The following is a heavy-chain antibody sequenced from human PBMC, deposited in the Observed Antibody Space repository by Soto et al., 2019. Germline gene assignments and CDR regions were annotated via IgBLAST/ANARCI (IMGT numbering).Heavy chain of an antibody. J-gene: IGHJ4*02. V-gene: IGHV3-66*01. D-gene: IGHD3-16*01. CDR1: GFNVSSIS. CDR3: ARTYDYIWGSYSSYFDY. Sequence: GGSLRLSCAASGFNVSSISMSWVRQARGKGLEWVSVIYSGGGTHYADSVKGRFTISRDKSKNTLYLQMNSLRAEDTAVYYCARTYDYIWGSYSSYFDYWGQGTLVTVSS. CDR2: IYSGGGT.